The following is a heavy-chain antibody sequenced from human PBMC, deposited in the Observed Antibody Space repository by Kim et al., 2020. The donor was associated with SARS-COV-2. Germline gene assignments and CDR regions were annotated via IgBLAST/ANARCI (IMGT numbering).Heavy chain of an antibody. V-gene: IGHV7-4-1*02. Sequence: ASVKVSCKASGYTFTSYAMNWVRQAPGQGLEWMGWINTNTGNPTYAQGFTGRFVFSLDTSVSTAYLQISSLKAEDTAVYYCATAEEMVYAISPTDAFDIWGQGTMVTVSS. J-gene: IGHJ3*02. CDR1: GYTFTSYA. CDR2: INTNTGNP. D-gene: IGHD2-8*01. CDR3: ATAEEMVYAISPTDAFDI.